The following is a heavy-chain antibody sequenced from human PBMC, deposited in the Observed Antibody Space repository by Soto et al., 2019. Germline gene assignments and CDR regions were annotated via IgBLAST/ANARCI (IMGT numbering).Heavy chain of an antibody. V-gene: IGHV3-33*01. Sequence: SLRLSCAASGFTFSSYGMHWVRQAPGKGLEWVAVIWYDGSNKYYADSVKGRFTISRDNSKNTLYLQMNSLRAEDTAVYYCARDLEGGYGDYFSYYMDVWGKGTTVTVSS. CDR2: IWYDGSNK. CDR1: GFTFSSYG. J-gene: IGHJ6*03. D-gene: IGHD4-17*01. CDR3: ARDLEGGYGDYFSYYMDV.